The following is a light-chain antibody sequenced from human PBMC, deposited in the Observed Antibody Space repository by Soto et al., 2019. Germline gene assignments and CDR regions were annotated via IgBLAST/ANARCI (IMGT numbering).Light chain of an antibody. J-gene: IGLJ1*01. V-gene: IGLV2-14*01. Sequence: QSALTQPASVSGSPGQSITISCTGTSSDVGAYNYVSWYQQYPGKAPKLMIYEVSNGPSGDSNRFSGSKPGNTASLTISGLQAEDEADYYCSSYTTGATYVFGSGTKVTVL. CDR2: EVS. CDR3: SSYTTGATYV. CDR1: SSDVGAYNY.